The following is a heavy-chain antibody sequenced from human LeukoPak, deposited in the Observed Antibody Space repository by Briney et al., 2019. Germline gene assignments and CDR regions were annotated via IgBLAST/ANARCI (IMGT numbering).Heavy chain of an antibody. CDR3: ARHPPSRGYSYGYPPNYFDY. J-gene: IGHJ4*02. CDR1: GGSISSSSYY. CDR2: IYYRGST. D-gene: IGHD5-18*01. V-gene: IGHV4-39*01. Sequence: SETLSVTCTVSGGSISSSSYYWGWIRQPPGKGLEWIGSIYYRGSTYYNPSLKSRATTSVDTSKNQFSLKLSSVTAADTAVYYCARHPPSRGYSYGYPPNYFDYWGQGTLVTVSS.